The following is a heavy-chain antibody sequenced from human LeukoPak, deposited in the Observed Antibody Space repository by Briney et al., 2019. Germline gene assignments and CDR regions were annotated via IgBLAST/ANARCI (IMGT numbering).Heavy chain of an antibody. CDR2: FSYSGDG. V-gene: IGHV4-39*02. Sequence: SETLSLTCAVSGASISSGTYSWGWMRQPPGKGPEWIGSFSYSGDGYYNSSLKSRVTISMGTSKNQFSLEVTSVTAADTAVYYCARDLQLWTTRDTRGGAQVGYWGQGTLVTVSS. J-gene: IGHJ4*02. CDR1: GASISSGTYS. CDR3: ARDLQLWTTRDTRGGAQVGY. D-gene: IGHD5-18*01.